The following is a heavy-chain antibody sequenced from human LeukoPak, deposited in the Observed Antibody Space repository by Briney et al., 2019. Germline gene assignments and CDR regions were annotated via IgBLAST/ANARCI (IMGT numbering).Heavy chain of an antibody. V-gene: IGHV4-59*01. CDR1: GGSSCSYY. J-gene: IGHJ3*02. CDR2: IYYSGST. D-gene: IGHD2-15*01. Sequence: PSETLSLTCTVSGGSSCSYYWGWIGTPPGQGLEWMGYIYYSGSTNYNPSLKSRVTISVDTSKNQFSLKLSSVTAADTAVYYCARDPYCSGGSCHTPDAFDIWGQGTMVTVSS. CDR3: ARDPYCSGGSCHTPDAFDI.